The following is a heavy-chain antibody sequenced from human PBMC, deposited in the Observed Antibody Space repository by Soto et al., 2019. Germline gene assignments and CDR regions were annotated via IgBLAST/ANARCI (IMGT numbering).Heavy chain of an antibody. CDR3: AIQRGSYRLNLSDSDY. J-gene: IGHJ4*02. Sequence: GEDLKISCTGSGYIFSNYWIGWVRQVPGKGLEWMGIVYPGDSDIRYSPSFQGLVTLSVDKSMSTAYLQWSSLRASDTAIYYCAIQRGSYRLNLSDSDYWVQGTLVTVSS. CDR2: VYPGDSDI. D-gene: IGHD3-16*02. V-gene: IGHV5-51*01. CDR1: GYIFSNYW.